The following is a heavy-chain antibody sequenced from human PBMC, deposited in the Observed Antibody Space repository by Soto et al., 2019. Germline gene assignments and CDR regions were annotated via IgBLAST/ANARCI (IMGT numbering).Heavy chain of an antibody. D-gene: IGHD3-10*01. V-gene: IGHV4-34*01. Sequence: SETLSLTCAVYGGSFSGYYWSWIRQPPGKGLEWIGEINHSGSTNYNPSLKSRVTISVDTSKNQFSLKLSSVTAADTAVYYCARNAYGSGSYYPNFDYWGQGTLVTVSS. CDR1: GGSFSGYY. CDR3: ARNAYGSGSYYPNFDY. J-gene: IGHJ4*02. CDR2: INHSGST.